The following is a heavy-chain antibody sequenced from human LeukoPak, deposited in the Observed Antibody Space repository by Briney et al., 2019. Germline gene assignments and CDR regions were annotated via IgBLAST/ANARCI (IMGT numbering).Heavy chain of an antibody. J-gene: IGHJ3*02. Sequence: PGGSLRLSCAASGCTFSSYAMSWVRQAPGKGLEWVSAISGSGGSTYYADSVKGRFTIFRDNSKNTLYLQMNSLRAEDTAVYYCAKLYYYDSSGYHMHAFDIWGQGTMVTVSS. CDR1: GCTFSSYA. CDR3: AKLYYYDSSGYHMHAFDI. D-gene: IGHD3-22*01. V-gene: IGHV3-23*01. CDR2: ISGSGGST.